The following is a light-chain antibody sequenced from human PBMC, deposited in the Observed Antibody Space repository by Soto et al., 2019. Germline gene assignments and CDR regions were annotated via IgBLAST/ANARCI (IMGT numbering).Light chain of an antibody. V-gene: IGKV3-11*01. CDR3: QQRDKLPRT. CDR1: QSVGSY. J-gene: IGKJ2*01. Sequence: DIVLTQSPATLSLSPGERATLSCRASQSVGSYLAWFQHKPGQAPRLLIYGASNRATDIPGRFSGRGSGTDFTLTISRLVSGDSAVYYCQQRDKLPRTFCEGTKLEIK. CDR2: GAS.